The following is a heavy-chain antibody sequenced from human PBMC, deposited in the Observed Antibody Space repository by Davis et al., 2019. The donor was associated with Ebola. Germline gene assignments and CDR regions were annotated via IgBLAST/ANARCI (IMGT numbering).Heavy chain of an antibody. V-gene: IGHV3-23*01. D-gene: IGHD1-26*01. CDR3: TGSGGSNDY. J-gene: IGHJ4*02. CDR2: IRGSGA. CDR1: GFTFGSSA. Sequence: GESLKISCAASGFTFGSSAMSWVRQAPGKGLEWVSSIRGSGAYYADSVKGRFTISRDNSKHTLYLQMNSLKTEDTAVYYCTGSGGSNDYWGQGTLVTVSS.